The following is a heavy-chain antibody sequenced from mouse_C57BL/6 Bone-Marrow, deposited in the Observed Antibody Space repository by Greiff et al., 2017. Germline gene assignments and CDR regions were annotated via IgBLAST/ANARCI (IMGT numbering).Heavy chain of an antibody. Sequence: QVQLQQSGAELVKPGASVKLSCKASGYTFPSYWMHWVQQRPGQGLEWIGMIHPNSGSTNYHEKFKSKATLTVDKSSSTAYMQLSSLTSEDSAVYYCPCGFYGMDYGGQGTSVTVSS. CDR1: GYTFPSYW. V-gene: IGHV1-64*01. CDR3: PCGFYGMDY. J-gene: IGHJ4*01. CDR2: IHPNSGST.